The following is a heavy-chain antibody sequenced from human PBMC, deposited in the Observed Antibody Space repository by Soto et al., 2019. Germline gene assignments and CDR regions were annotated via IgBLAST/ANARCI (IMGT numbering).Heavy chain of an antibody. CDR2: IIPVRNIT. Sequence: QVQLVQSGAEVQKPGSSLRVSCEASGGTLSSYTFNWVRQAPGQGLEWMGRIIPVRNITNYAQNFKGRVTITADKYRRTVYMERISLRSDDSPIYYCARGVWRTDGGMNYYYYNMDVCGKRPTVTVS. CDR1: GGTLSSYT. D-gene: IGHD3-16*01. J-gene: IGHJ6*03. CDR3: ARGVWRTDGGMNYYYYNMDV. V-gene: IGHV1-69*02.